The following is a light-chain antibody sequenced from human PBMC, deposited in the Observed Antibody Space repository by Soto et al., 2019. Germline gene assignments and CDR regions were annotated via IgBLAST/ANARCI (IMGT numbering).Light chain of an antibody. CDR1: QSVSSY. V-gene: IGKV3-11*01. J-gene: IGKJ1*01. CDR3: QQRSNWHT. CDR2: DAS. Sequence: EIVLTQSPATLSLSPGERATLSCRASQSVSSYLAWYQQKPGQAPRLLIYDASNRATGIPARFSGSGSGTDFTLTISSLEPEDFAVYYCQQRSNWHTFGQGTKVDI.